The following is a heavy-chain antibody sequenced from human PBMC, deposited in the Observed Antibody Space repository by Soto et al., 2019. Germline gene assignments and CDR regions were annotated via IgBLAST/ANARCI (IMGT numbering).Heavy chain of an antibody. Sequence: SEPLSLNCTVSGASVSSSTGYCWTWIRQLPGKGLEWIGYVYYSGNSYSNPSLRSRVTISVDTSKNDFSLRLTSVTDADTALYYCAREHGTKGVIDYWGQGTLVTVSS. V-gene: IGHV4-31*03. D-gene: IGHD1-7*01. J-gene: IGHJ4*02. CDR1: GASVSSSTGYC. CDR2: VYYSGNS. CDR3: AREHGTKGVIDY.